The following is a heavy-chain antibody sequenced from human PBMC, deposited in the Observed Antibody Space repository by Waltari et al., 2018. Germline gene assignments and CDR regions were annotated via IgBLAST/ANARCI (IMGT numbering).Heavy chain of an antibody. D-gene: IGHD4-17*01. CDR1: GGSISSHY. CDR3: ARGGSGYGDYLDY. J-gene: IGHJ4*02. Sequence: QVQLQESGPGLVKPSETLSLTCTVSGGSISSHYWSWIRQPPGKGLEWIGYIYYSGSTNYNPSRKSRVTISVDTSKNQFSLKLSSVTAADTAVYYCARGGSGYGDYLDYWGQGTLVTVSS. CDR2: IYYSGST. V-gene: IGHV4-59*11.